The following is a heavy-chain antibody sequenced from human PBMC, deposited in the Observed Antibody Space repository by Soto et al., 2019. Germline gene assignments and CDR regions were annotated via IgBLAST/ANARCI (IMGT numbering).Heavy chain of an antibody. D-gene: IGHD3-3*01. Sequence: LRLSCAASGFTFSNYVMHWVRQAPGTGLVWASRVSHDGSTTSYADSVKGRFTISRDNSKNTLYLQMNSLRDEDTAVYYCARDLDWVLYDYWGQGAPVTVSS. J-gene: IGHJ4*02. CDR3: ARDLDWVLYDY. V-gene: IGHV3-74*01. CDR2: VSHDGSTT. CDR1: GFTFSNYV.